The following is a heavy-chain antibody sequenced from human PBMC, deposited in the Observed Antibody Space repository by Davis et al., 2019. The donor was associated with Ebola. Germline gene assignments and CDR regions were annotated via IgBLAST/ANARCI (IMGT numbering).Heavy chain of an antibody. CDR3: ARDPARVTIFGVVNNWFDP. D-gene: IGHD3-3*01. J-gene: IGHJ5*02. CDR1: GFIFSIHW. Sequence: ESLKISCTASGFIFSIHWMSWVRQPPGKGLEWIGYIYYSGSTNYNPSLKSRVTISVDTSKNQFSLKLSSVTAADTAVYYCARDPARVTIFGVVNNWFDPWGQGTLVTVSS. CDR2: IYYSGST. V-gene: IGHV4-59*11.